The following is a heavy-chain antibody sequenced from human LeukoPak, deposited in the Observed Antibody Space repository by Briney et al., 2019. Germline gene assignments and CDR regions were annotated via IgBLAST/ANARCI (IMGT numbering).Heavy chain of an antibody. Sequence: PGRSLRPSCAVLGFTFTSCGMDWFRQAPGKGLEWVAVISYDGSNKYYAGSVKGRFTISRDNSKSTLYLQMNSLRAEDTAVYYCARVRPDSNYVDFDIWGQGTLVTVSS. J-gene: IGHJ4*03. CDR1: GFTFTSCG. CDR2: ISYDGSNK. V-gene: IGHV3-33*05. D-gene: IGHD1-26*01. CDR3: ARVRPDSNYVDFDI.